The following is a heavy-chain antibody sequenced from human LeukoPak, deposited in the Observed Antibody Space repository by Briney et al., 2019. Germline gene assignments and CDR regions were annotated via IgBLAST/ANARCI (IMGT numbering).Heavy chain of an antibody. CDR1: GYTFTGYY. CDR3: ARDTRTGTTFYYYYYMDV. Sequence: ASVKVSCKASGYTFTGYYMHWVRQAPGQGLEWMGWINPNSGGTNYAQKFQGRVTMTRDTSISTAYMELSRLRSDDTAVYYCARDTRTGTTFYYYYYMDVWGKGTTVTVSS. CDR2: INPNSGGT. V-gene: IGHV1-2*02. J-gene: IGHJ6*03. D-gene: IGHD1-7*01.